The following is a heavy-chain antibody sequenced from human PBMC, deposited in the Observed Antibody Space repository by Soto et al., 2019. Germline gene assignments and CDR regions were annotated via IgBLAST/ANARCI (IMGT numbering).Heavy chain of an antibody. D-gene: IGHD3-10*01. CDR1: GGSFSGYY. CDR3: ARGDSYYYGAGSYVGY. CDR2: INHSGST. Sequence: SETLSLTCAVYGGSFSGYYWSWIRQPPGKGLEWIGEINHSGSTNYNPSLKSRVTISVDTSKNQFSLKLSSVTAADTAVYYCARGDSYYYGAGSYVGYWGQGTLVTVSS. J-gene: IGHJ4*02. V-gene: IGHV4-34*01.